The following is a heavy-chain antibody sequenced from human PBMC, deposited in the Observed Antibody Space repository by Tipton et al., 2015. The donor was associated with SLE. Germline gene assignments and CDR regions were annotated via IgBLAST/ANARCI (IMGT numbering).Heavy chain of an antibody. CDR1: GGSISDYY. Sequence: TLSLTCTVSGGSISDYYWSWIRQPAGKGLEWIGRIYSSGSTIYNPSLKNRLTLSLDMSNSQFSLRVRSVTAADTAVYYCARGGGSYYDYWGQGTLVTVSS. CDR2: IYSSGST. V-gene: IGHV4-4*07. CDR3: ARGGGSYYDY. J-gene: IGHJ4*02. D-gene: IGHD1-26*01.